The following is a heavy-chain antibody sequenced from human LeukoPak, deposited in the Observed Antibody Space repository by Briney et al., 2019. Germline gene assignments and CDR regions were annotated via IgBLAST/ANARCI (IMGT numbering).Heavy chain of an antibody. V-gene: IGHV1-18*01. J-gene: IGHJ6*02. CDR2: ISGYNGNT. CDR3: AREGYYDSSGYSQVQYFYYGMDV. D-gene: IGHD3-22*01. CDR1: GYSFNNYG. Sequence: ASVKVSCKASGYSFNNYGNSWVRQAPGQGLEWIGWISGYNGNTNYAQKVQGRVTMTTDTSTRTAYMELRSLRFDDTAVYYCAREGYYDSSGYSQVQYFYYGMDVWGQGTTVTVSS.